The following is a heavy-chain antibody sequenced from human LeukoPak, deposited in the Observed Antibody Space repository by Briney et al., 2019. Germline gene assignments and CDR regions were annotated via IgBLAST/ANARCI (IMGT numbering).Heavy chain of an antibody. D-gene: IGHD4-17*01. Sequence: GGSLRLSCAASGFTVSSNYMSWVRQAPGKGLEWVSVIYSGGSTYYADSVKGRFTISRDNSKNTLYLQMNSLRAEDTAVYYCARDTDYYGEFDVYDYWGQGTLVTVSS. CDR2: IYSGGST. J-gene: IGHJ4*02. V-gene: IGHV3-66*01. CDR3: ARDTDYYGEFDVYDY. CDR1: GFTVSSNY.